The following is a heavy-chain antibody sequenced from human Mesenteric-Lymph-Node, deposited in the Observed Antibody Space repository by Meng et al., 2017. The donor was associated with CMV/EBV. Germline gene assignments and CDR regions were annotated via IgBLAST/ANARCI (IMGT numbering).Heavy chain of an antibody. J-gene: IGHJ4*02. CDR2: LYSGGSR. Sequence: GGSLRLSCAVSGFTVSSNYMTWVRQAPGKGLEWVSVLYSGGSRRYADSMKGRFTISRDNSKNTLYLQLNSLTAEDTALYYCVKGGHLDYWGQGTLVTVSS. CDR1: GFTVSSNY. CDR3: VKGGHLDY. D-gene: IGHD5-12*01. V-gene: IGHV3-53*01.